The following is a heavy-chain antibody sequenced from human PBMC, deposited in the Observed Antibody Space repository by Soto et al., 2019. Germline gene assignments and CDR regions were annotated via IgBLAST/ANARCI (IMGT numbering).Heavy chain of an antibody. J-gene: IGHJ4*02. Sequence: ASVKVSCKASGYTFSDYYIHWVRQAPGQGLEWMGWINPNSGGTKYAPKFQGGVTMTRDTSITTAYMELSRLRSGDTAAYYCAREPATAKPEGVDFWGQGTLVTVSS. V-gene: IGHV1-2*02. CDR1: GYTFSDYY. CDR2: INPNSGGT. D-gene: IGHD1-1*01. CDR3: AREPATAKPEGVDF.